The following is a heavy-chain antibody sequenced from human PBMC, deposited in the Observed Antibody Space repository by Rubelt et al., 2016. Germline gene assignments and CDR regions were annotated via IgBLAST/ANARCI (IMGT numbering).Heavy chain of an antibody. D-gene: IGHD3-16*01. CDR1: GGSVSTGSYY. CDR2: VYYSGRT. J-gene: IGHJ4*02. V-gene: IGHV4-61*01. CDR3: ARGTGGVDY. Sequence: QVQLQESGPGLVRPSETLSLTCIVSGGSVSTGSYYWSWIRQPPGKGLEWIGYVYYSGRTNYNPSLKSRVTISVDTSKNQFALKLSSVTAADTALYYCARGTGGVDYWGQGTLVTVSS.